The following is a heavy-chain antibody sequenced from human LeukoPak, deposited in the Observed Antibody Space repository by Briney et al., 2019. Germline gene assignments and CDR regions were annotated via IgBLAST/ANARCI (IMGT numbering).Heavy chain of an antibody. J-gene: IGHJ4*02. V-gene: IGHV4-59*08. CDR2: IYYSGST. Sequence: KPSEALSLTCTVSGGSISSYYWSWIRQPPGKGLEWIGYIYYSGSTNYNPSLRSRVTISVDTSKNQFSLKLSSVTAADTAVYYCARGGNYGDYEGYFDYWGQGTLVTLST. D-gene: IGHD4-17*01. CDR1: GGSISSYY. CDR3: ARGGNYGDYEGYFDY.